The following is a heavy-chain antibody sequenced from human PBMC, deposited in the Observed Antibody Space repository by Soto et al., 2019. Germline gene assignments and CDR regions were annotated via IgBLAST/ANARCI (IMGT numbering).Heavy chain of an antibody. Sequence: EVQLLESGGGLVQPGGSLRLSCAASGFTFKNFAMTWVRQAPGKGLEWVSTIDRGTPYYADSVKGRFSISRDDSKNTLSLQMSSLRAEDTALYYCARRGIVGVTSYLDSWGQGILVTVSS. CDR1: GFTFKNFA. D-gene: IGHD1-26*01. CDR3: ARRGIVGVTSYLDS. CDR2: IDRGTP. J-gene: IGHJ4*02. V-gene: IGHV3-23*01.